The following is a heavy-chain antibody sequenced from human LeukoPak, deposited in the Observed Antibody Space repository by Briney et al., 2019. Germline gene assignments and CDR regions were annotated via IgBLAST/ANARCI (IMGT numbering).Heavy chain of an antibody. Sequence: GRSLRLSCAASGFTFSSYGMHWVRQAPGKALEWVAVISYDGSNKYYADSVKGRFTISRDNSKNTLYLQMNSLRAEDTAVYYCAKDTVVPAALDYWGQGTLVTVSS. CDR3: AKDTVVPAALDY. D-gene: IGHD2-2*01. CDR1: GFTFSSYG. J-gene: IGHJ4*02. CDR2: ISYDGSNK. V-gene: IGHV3-30*18.